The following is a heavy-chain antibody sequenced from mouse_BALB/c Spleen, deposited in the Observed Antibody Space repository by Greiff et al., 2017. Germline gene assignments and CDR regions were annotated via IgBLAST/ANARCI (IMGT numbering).Heavy chain of an antibody. CDR2: IYPYNGGT. D-gene: IGHD2-3*01. V-gene: IGHV1S29*02. CDR1: GYTFTDYN. J-gene: IGHJ4*01. Sequence: VQLQQSGPELVKPGASVKISCKASGYTFTDYNMHWVKQSHGKSLEWIGYIYPYNGGTGYNQKFKSKATLTVDNSSSTAYMELRSLTSEDSAVYYCARGWLLRYAMDYWGQGTSVTVAS. CDR3: ARGWLLRYAMDY.